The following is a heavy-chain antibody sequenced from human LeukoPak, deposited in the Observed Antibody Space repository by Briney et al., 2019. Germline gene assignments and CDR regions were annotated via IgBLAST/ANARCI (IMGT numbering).Heavy chain of an antibody. V-gene: IGHV3-21*01. J-gene: IGHJ4*02. D-gene: IGHD2-15*01. CDR2: ISSSSNYI. Sequence: GGTLRLPCAASEFTFSRYSMKWVRQAPGKGLEWVSSISSSSNYIYYADSVKGRFTISSDNARNSLYLQMNSPRAEDTAVYYCARSQGSFDYWGQGTLVTVSS. CDR1: EFTFSRYS. CDR3: ARSQGSFDY.